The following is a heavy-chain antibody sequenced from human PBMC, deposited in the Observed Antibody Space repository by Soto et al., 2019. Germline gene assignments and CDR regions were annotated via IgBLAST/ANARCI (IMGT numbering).Heavy chain of an antibody. CDR1: GFTFSSYS. D-gene: IGHD3-10*01. CDR3: ARAASPFGNWFDP. J-gene: IGHJ5*02. Sequence: GGSLRLSCAASGFTFSSYSMNWVRQAPGKGREWVSSISSSSSYIYYADSVKGRFTISRDNAKNSLYLQMNSLRAEDTAVYYCARAASPFGNWFDPWGQGTLVTVSS. CDR2: ISSSSSYI. V-gene: IGHV3-21*01.